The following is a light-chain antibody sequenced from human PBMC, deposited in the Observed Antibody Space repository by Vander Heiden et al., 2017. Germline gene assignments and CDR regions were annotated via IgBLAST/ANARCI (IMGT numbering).Light chain of an antibody. J-gene: IGLJ1*01. V-gene: IGLV3-25*03. CDR2: KDR. CDR3: QSADSSGTYV. CDR1: ALPTQY. Sequence: SYELTQPPSVSVSPGQTARITCSGDALPTQYAYWYQQKPGQAPVLMIYKDRERPSGIPERFSGSSSGTTVTLTISGVQAEDEADYYCQSADSSGTYVFGTGTKVTVL.